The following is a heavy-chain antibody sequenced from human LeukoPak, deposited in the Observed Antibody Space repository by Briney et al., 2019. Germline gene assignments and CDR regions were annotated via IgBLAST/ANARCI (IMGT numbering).Heavy chain of an antibody. CDR1: GYTFKDYF. J-gene: IGHJ4*02. CDR3: VRMMALTFNC. CDR2: INPDSGGT. D-gene: IGHD5-24*01. Sequence: ASVKVSCKASGYTFKDYFIHWLRQAPGEGLEWMGWINPDSGGTNYAQKFQGRVTMTRDTSINTAYMELNRLSSDDTAVYCCVRMMALTFNCWGQGTLVTVFS. V-gene: IGHV1-2*02.